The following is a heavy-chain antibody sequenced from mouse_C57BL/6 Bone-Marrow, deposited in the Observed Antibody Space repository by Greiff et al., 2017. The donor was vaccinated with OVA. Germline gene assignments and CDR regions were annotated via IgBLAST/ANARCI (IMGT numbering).Heavy chain of an antibody. Sequence: QVTLKECGPGILQSSQTLSLTCSFSGFSLSTSGMGVSWIRQPSGKGLEWLAHIYWDDDKRYNPSLKSRLTISKDTSRNQVFLKITSVDTADTATYYCARSPFYYGNAMDYWGQGTSVTVSS. CDR3: ARSPFYYGNAMDY. D-gene: IGHD2-1*01. J-gene: IGHJ4*01. CDR1: GFSLSTSGMG. V-gene: IGHV8-12*01. CDR2: IYWDDDK.